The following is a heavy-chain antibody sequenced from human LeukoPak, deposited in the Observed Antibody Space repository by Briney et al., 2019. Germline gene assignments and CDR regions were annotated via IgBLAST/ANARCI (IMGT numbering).Heavy chain of an antibody. V-gene: IGHV3-30-3*01. CDR2: ISYDGSNK. D-gene: IGHD6-19*01. CDR1: GFTFRSYA. J-gene: IGHJ4*02. Sequence: GGSLRLSCAASGFTFRSYAMHWVRQAPGKGLEWVAVISYDGSNKYYADSVKGRFTISRDNSKNTLYLQMNSLRAEDTALYYCARELDGSGWYGVDYWGQGTLVTVSS. CDR3: ARELDGSGWYGVDY.